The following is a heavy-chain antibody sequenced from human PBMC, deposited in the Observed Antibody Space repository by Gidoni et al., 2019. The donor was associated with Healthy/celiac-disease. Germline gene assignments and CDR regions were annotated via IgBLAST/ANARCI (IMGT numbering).Heavy chain of an antibody. Sequence: EVQLVESGGVVVQPGGSLRLSCAASGFTFVAYAMHWVRQAPGKVLEWVSLINWDGGSTYYADSVKGRFTISRDNSKNSLYLQMNSLRAEDTALYYCAKDILTGYHSGHFDYWGQGTLVTVSS. D-gene: IGHD3-9*01. CDR1: GFTFVAYA. CDR3: AKDILTGYHSGHFDY. V-gene: IGHV3-43D*04. J-gene: IGHJ4*02. CDR2: INWDGGST.